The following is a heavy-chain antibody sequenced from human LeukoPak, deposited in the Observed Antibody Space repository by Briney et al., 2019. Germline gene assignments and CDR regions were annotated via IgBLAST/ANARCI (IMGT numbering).Heavy chain of an antibody. CDR1: GYTFTSYD. V-gene: IGHV1-18*01. CDR2: ISAYNGNT. Sequence: ASVKVSCKASGYTFTSYDINWVRQAPGQGLEWMGWISAYNGNTNYAQKLQGRVTMTTDTSTSTAYMELRSLRSDDTSVYYCARGSRVVADFDYWGQGTLVTVSS. D-gene: IGHD2-15*01. CDR3: ARGSRVVADFDY. J-gene: IGHJ4*02.